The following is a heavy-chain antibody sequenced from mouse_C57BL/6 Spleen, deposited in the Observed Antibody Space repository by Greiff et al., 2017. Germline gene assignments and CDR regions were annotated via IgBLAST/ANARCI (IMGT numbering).Heavy chain of an antibody. V-gene: IGHV1-47*01. CDR3: ARRTYYKGYYAMDY. J-gene: IGHJ4*01. CDR1: GYTFTTYP. CDR2: FHPYNDDT. D-gene: IGHD2-12*01. Sequence: QVQLKESGAELVKPGASVKMSCKASGYTFTTYPIEWMKQNRGKSLEWIGNFHPYNDDTKYNEKFKGKATLTVEKSSSTVYLELSRLTSDDSAVYYCARRTYYKGYYAMDYWGQGTSVTVSS.